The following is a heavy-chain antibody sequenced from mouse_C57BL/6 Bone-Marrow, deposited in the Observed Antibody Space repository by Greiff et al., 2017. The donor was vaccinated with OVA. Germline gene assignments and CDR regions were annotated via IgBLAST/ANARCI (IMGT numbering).Heavy chain of an antibody. CDR1: GFSLTSYG. V-gene: IGHV2-2*01. CDR3: ARRYYSNRYAMDY. D-gene: IGHD2-5*01. Sequence: QVQLKQSGPGLVQPSQSLSITCTVSGFSLTSYGVHWVRQSPGKGLEWLGVIWSGGSTDYNAAFISRLSISKDNSKSQVFFKMNSLQADDTAIYYCARRYYSNRYAMDYWGQGTSVTVSS. CDR2: IWSGGST. J-gene: IGHJ4*01.